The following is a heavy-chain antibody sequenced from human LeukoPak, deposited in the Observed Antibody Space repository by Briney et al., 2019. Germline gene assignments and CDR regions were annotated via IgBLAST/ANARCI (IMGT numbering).Heavy chain of an antibody. CDR2: INHSGST. D-gene: IGHD3-22*01. V-gene: IGHV4-34*01. Sequence: SETLSLTCTVSGGSISSYYWSWIRQPPGKGLEWIGEINHSGSTNYNPSLKSRVTISVDTSKNQFSLKLSSVTAADTAVYYCARDSAYYYDSSGRPMYGMDVWGQGTTVTVSS. CDR3: ARDSAYYYDSSGRPMYGMDV. CDR1: GGSISSYY. J-gene: IGHJ6*02.